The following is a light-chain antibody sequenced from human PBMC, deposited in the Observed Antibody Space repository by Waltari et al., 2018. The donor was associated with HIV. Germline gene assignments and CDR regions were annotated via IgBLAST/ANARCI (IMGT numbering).Light chain of an antibody. Sequence: DIVMTQSPHSLALSLCAEATINCTSSQSIFYSSKNANFLAWYQQKPGQSPKWLIYWASTRASGVPDRFSGSGSRTDFTLSISSLQSEDVAVYFCQQYYSTPPTFGQGTRVEIK. V-gene: IGKV4-1*01. CDR1: QSIFYSSKNANF. CDR3: QQYYSTPPT. CDR2: WAS. J-gene: IGKJ1*01.